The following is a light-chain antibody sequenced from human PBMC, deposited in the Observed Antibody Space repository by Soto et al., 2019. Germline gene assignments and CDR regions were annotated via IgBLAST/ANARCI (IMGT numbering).Light chain of an antibody. CDR2: SNN. Sequence: QSVLTQPPSASGTPGQRVTISCSGSSSNIGSNTVNWYQQLPGTAPKLLIYSNNQRPSGVPDRFSGSKSGTSASLAISGLQSEDEPDYYCAAWDDSLRVFGTGTKVTVL. CDR3: AAWDDSLRV. V-gene: IGLV1-44*01. CDR1: SSNIGSNT. J-gene: IGLJ1*01.